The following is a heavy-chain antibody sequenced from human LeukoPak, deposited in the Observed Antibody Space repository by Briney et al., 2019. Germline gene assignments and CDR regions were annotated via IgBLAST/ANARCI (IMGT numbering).Heavy chain of an antibody. J-gene: IGHJ3*02. D-gene: IGHD6-25*01. CDR3: VKAIPAAWGAFDI. CDR1: GFTFSNYV. V-gene: IGHV3-64D*09. CDR2: IGTDGGGT. Sequence: GGSLRLSCSASGFTFSNYVIHWVRQAPGKGLEYVSAIGTDGGGTYYADSVKGRFTISRDNSKNTLYLQMSSLRAEDTAVYYCVKAIPAAWGAFDIWGQGTMVIVSS.